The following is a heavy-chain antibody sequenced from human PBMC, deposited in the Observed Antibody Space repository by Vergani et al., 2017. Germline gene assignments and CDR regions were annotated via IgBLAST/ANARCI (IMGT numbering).Heavy chain of an antibody. D-gene: IGHD5-18*01. J-gene: IGHJ4*02. V-gene: IGHV3-9*03. CDR1: GFTFDDHA. Sequence: EVDLVESGGGLAQPGGSLRLSCAASGFTFDDHAMHWVRQVPGKGLEWVSGISWNSGAISYADSVKGRFSISRDNAKNSLYLQMNSLSADDMAFYYCVRQRGYSSGYFDYWDQGTLVTVSS. CDR2: ISWNSGAI. CDR3: VRQRGYSSGYFDY.